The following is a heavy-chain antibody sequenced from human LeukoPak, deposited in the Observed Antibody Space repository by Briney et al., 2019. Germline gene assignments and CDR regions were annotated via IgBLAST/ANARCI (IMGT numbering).Heavy chain of an antibody. CDR3: ANAYGRYDAFDL. D-gene: IGHD4-17*01. CDR1: GGSISSSSYY. J-gene: IGHJ3*01. V-gene: IGHV4-39*07. CDR2: ISYSGSS. Sequence: SETLSLTCTVSGGSISSSSYYWGWIRQPPGKGLEWIGSISYSGSSYYNPSLKSRLTISVDTSKNQFSLRLSSVTAADTAVYYCANAYGRYDAFDLWGQGKMVTVSS.